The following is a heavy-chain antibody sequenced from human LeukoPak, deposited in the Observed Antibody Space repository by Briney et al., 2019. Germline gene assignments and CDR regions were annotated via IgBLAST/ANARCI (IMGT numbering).Heavy chain of an antibody. D-gene: IGHD5-18*01. J-gene: IGHJ4*02. CDR3: AKDPRSNSYGSFDN. V-gene: IGHV3-23*01. CDR2: ISGSGGST. CDR1: GFTFSSYA. Sequence: GGSLRLSCAASGFTFSSYAMSWVRQAPGKGLEWVSAISGSGGSTYYADSVKGRFTISRDNSKNTLYLQMNSLRAEDTAIYYCAKDPRSNSYGSFDNWGQGTLVTVSS.